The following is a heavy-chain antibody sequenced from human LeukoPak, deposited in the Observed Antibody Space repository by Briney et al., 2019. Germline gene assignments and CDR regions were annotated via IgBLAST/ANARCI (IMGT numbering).Heavy chain of an antibody. J-gene: IGHJ4*02. D-gene: IGHD2-2*01. Sequence: GGSLRLSCAASGFTFSSYGMHWVRQAPGKGLEWVADISYDGSNKYYVDSVKGRFTISRDNSKNTLYLQMNSLRAEDTAVYYSAKEGYCSNTSCYEWGQGTLVTVSS. CDR1: GFTFSSYG. V-gene: IGHV3-30*18. CDR2: ISYDGSNK. CDR3: AKEGYCSNTSCYE.